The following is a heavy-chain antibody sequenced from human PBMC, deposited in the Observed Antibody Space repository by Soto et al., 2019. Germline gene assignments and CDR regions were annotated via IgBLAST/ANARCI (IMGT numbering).Heavy chain of an antibody. CDR1: GDSISSRSYY. CDR3: ARQRNSVVTQDYFDV. D-gene: IGHD2-21*02. Sequence: PSETLSLTCTVTGDSISSRSYYWGWIRQPPGKGLEWIGSIYYSGSTYNNPSLRSRVSMSIDTSKDQFSLKLKSVTAADTALYFCARQRNSVVTQDYFDVCGPGPLVTVYS. CDR2: IYYSGST. V-gene: IGHV4-39*01. J-gene: IGHJ4*02.